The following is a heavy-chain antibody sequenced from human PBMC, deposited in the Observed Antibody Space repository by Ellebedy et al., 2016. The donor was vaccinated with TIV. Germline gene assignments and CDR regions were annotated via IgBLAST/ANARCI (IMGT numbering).Heavy chain of an antibody. V-gene: IGHV3-21*01. D-gene: IGHD2-15*01. CDR2: ISDSSSYI. J-gene: IGHJ4*02. Sequence: GGSLRLSXAASDFTFSMFTMSWVRQAPGKGLEWVASISDSSSYIYYADSVKGRFTISRGNAQYSLFLHMNSLRAEDTAVYYCARADTGYCDSTRCFLDLDYWGQGTLVTVSS. CDR3: ARADTGYCDSTRCFLDLDY. CDR1: DFTFSMFT.